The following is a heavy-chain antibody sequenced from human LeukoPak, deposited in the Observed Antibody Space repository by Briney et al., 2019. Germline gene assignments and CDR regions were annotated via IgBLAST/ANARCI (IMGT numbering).Heavy chain of an antibody. V-gene: IGHV3-66*01. Sequence: GGSLRLSCAASGFTVSSYYMSWVRQAPGKGLEWVSVIYSSGSSYYADSLKGRFTISRDNSKNTLYLQMNSLRAEDTAVYYCAKEVYGSGSYNDYWGQGTLVTVSS. CDR3: AKEVYGSGSYNDY. J-gene: IGHJ4*02. CDR2: IYSSGSS. D-gene: IGHD3-10*01. CDR1: GFTVSSYY.